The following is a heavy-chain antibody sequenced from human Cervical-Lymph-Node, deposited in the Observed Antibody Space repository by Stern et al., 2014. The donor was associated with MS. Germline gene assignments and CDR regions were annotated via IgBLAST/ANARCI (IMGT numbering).Heavy chain of an antibody. CDR3: ARGGGRSTSWYRWFDP. J-gene: IGHJ5*02. CDR2: ISYDGTNK. V-gene: IGHV3-30-3*01. D-gene: IGHD6-13*01. Sequence: VQLVESGGGVVQPGRSLRLSCAASGFTFHDYAMHWIRQAPGKGLEWVALISYDGTNKYYADSVKGRFTISRDNSKNTLYLQMNSLRAEDTAVYYCARGGGRSTSWYRWFDPWGQGTLVTVSS. CDR1: GFTFHDYA.